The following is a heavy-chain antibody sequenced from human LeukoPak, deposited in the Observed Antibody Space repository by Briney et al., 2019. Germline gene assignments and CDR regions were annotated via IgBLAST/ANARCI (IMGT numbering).Heavy chain of an antibody. CDR2: IYPGDSDT. Sequence: GESLKISSKGSGYGFTSYWIAWVRQMPGKRLEWMGIIYPGDSDTTYSPSFQGQVTISADRSISTAYLQWSSLTASDTGIYYCARRLSYAYTFDYWGQGTPVTVSS. V-gene: IGHV5-51*01. CDR1: GYGFTSYW. D-gene: IGHD5-18*01. CDR3: ARRLSYAYTFDY. J-gene: IGHJ4*02.